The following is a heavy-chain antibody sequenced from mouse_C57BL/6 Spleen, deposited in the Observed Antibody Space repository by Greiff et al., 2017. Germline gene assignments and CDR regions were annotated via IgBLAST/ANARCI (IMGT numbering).Heavy chain of an antibody. Sequence: EVKLVESEGGLVQPGSSMKLSCTASGFTFSDYYMAWVRQVPEKGLEWVANINYDGSSTYYLDSLKSRFIISRDNAKNILYLQLSSLKSEDTATYYCAREDYGSRYFDVWGTGTTVTVSS. V-gene: IGHV5-16*01. D-gene: IGHD1-1*01. CDR2: INYDGSST. CDR1: GFTFSDYY. J-gene: IGHJ1*03. CDR3: AREDYGSRYFDV.